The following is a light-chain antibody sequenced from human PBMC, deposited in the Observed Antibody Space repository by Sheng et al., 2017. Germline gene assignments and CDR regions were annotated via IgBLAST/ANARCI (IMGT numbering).Light chain of an antibody. CDR1: QSVSSSY. CDR2: GAS. V-gene: IGKV3-20*01. Sequence: EILLTQFPGTLTLSPGERATLSCRASQSVSSSYLAWYQQRPGQAPRLLIYGASSRATGIPDRFSGSGSGTDFTLTISSLQPEDFTTFFCQQSYTSPRTFGQRDRTVDIK. J-gene: IGKJ1*01. CDR3: QQSYTSPRT.